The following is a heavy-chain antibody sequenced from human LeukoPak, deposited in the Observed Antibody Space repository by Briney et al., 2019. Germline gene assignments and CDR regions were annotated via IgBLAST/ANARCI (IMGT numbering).Heavy chain of an antibody. CDR2: IYYSGST. V-gene: IGHV4-39*01. CDR3: ARGLLNYDILTGYSSREYYFDY. D-gene: IGHD3-9*01. CDR1: GGSISSSSYY. Sequence: SETLSLTCTVSGGSISSSSYYWGWIRQPPGKGLEWLGSIYYSGSTYYNPSLKRRVTISVDTSKNQFSLKLSSVTAADTAVYYCARGLLNYDILTGYSSREYYFDYWGQGTLVTVSS. J-gene: IGHJ4*02.